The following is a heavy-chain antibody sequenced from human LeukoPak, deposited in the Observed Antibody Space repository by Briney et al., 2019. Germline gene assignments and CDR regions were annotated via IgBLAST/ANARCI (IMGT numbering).Heavy chain of an antibody. CDR3: ARDLRAGTVVYYYGMDV. J-gene: IGHJ6*04. Sequence: GGSLRLSCAASGFTFSSYSMNWVRQAPGKGLEWVSSISSSSSYIYYADSVKGRFTISRDNATNSLYLQMNSLRAEDTAVYYCARDLRAGTVVYYYGMDVWGKGTTVTVSS. D-gene: IGHD4-23*01. CDR2: ISSSSSYI. CDR1: GFTFSSYS. V-gene: IGHV3-21*01.